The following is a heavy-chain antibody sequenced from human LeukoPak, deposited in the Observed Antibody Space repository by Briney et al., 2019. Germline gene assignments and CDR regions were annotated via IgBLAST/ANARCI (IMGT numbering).Heavy chain of an antibody. CDR2: MNPNSGNT. V-gene: IGHV1-8*01. Sequence: ASVKVSCKASGYTFTSYDINWVRQATGQGLEWMGWMNPNSGNTGYAQKFQGGVTMTRNTSISTAYMELSSLRSEDTAVYYCARAGPWHAYYYYYYYMDVWGKGTTVTVSS. J-gene: IGHJ6*03. CDR3: ARAGPWHAYYYYYYYMDV. CDR1: GYTFTSYD.